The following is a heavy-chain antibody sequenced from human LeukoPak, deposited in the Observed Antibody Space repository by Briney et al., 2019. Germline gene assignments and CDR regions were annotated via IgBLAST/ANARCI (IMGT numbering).Heavy chain of an antibody. V-gene: IGHV3-23*01. CDR2: ISGSGGST. CDR3: AKDRAYYDSSGYQNWFDP. J-gene: IGHJ5*02. D-gene: IGHD3-22*01. Sequence: GGSLRLSCAASGFTFSSYAMSWVRQAPGKGLEWVSAISGSGGSTYYADSVKGRFTISRDNSKNTLYLQMNSPRAEDTAVYYCAKDRAYYDSSGYQNWFDPWGQGTLVTVSS. CDR1: GFTFSSYA.